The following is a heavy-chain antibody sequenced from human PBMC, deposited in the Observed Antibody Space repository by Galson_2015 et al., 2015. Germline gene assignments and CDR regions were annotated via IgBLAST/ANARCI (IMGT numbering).Heavy chain of an antibody. V-gene: IGHV3-74*01. CDR1: TFSLGDYW. D-gene: IGHD2/OR15-2a*01. J-gene: IGHJ6*02. CDR3: SRDLSYALEV. CDR2: IDADGSHT. Sequence: SLRLSCAASTFSLGDYWMHWVRQAPGKGLMWVSYIDADGSHTNYADSVKGRFTISRDNAKNTLYLQMNSLRDEDTGVYFCSRDLSYALEVWGQGTPVTVSS.